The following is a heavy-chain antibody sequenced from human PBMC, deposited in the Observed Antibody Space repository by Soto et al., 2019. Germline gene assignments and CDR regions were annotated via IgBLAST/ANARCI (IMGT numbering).Heavy chain of an antibody. CDR3: AKGHRGYEFFDY. D-gene: IGHD5-12*01. V-gene: IGHV3-30*18. J-gene: IGHJ4*02. Sequence: QVQLVESGGGVVQPGRSLRLSCAASGFTFSSYGMHWVRQAPGKGLEWVAVISYDGSNKYYADSVKGRFTISRDNSKNTLYLQMNSLRAEDTAVYYCAKGHRGYEFFDYWGQGTLVTVSS. CDR2: ISYDGSNK. CDR1: GFTFSSYG.